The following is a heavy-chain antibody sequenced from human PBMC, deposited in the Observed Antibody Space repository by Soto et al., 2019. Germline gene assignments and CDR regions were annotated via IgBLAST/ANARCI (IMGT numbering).Heavy chain of an antibody. D-gene: IGHD1-26*01. CDR3: ATETPYGREVGFDH. CDR1: GYRFISQW. V-gene: IGHV5-51*01. J-gene: IGHJ4*02. Sequence: PGESLKISCKASGYRFISQWIGWVRQMPGKGLEWMGIIYPDDSDTRYSPSFQGQVTISADKSISTAYLQWSSLQASDTAMYYCATETPYGREVGFDHWGRGTLVTVSS. CDR2: IYPDDSDT.